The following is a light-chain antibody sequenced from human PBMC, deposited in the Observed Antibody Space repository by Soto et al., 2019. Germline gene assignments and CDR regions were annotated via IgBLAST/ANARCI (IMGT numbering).Light chain of an antibody. V-gene: IGKV4-1*01. Sequence: DIMLTQSPDSLAVSLGERATINCKSSQNVLYSSDNRNYLAWFQQKPGQPPKMIINWASSRDSGVPDRFSGRGSGTDFTLTISSLQAEDVAVYYCQQFYGAPLTFGGGTKVEIK. CDR1: QNVLYSSDNRNY. CDR2: WAS. CDR3: QQFYGAPLT. J-gene: IGKJ4*01.